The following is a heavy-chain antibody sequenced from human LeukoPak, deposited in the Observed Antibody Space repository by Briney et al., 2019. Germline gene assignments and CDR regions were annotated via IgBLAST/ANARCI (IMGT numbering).Heavy chain of an antibody. D-gene: IGHD6-19*01. J-gene: IGHJ4*02. CDR3: AKQQDSSGWYDIDY. Sequence: GGSLRLSCAASGFTFSSYAMSWVRQAPGKGLEWVSAISGSGGSTYYADSVKGRFTISRDNSKNTLYLQMNSLRAEDTAVYYCAKQQDSSGWYDIDYWGQGTLVTVSS. CDR1: GFTFSSYA. CDR2: ISGSGGST. V-gene: IGHV3-23*01.